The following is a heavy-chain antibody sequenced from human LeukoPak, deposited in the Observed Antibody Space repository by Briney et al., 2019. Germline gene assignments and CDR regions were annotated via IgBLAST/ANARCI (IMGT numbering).Heavy chain of an antibody. CDR3: ARVYYYDSSGFGY. D-gene: IGHD3-22*01. CDR1: GFTVSSNY. V-gene: IGHV3-66*01. CDR2: IYSGGST. J-gene: IGHJ4*02. Sequence: GGSLRLSCAASGFTVSSNYMSWVRQAPGKGLEWVSVIYSGGSTYYADSVKGRFTISRDNSKNTLYLQMNSLRAEDTAVYYCARVYYYDSSGFGYWGQGTLVTVSS.